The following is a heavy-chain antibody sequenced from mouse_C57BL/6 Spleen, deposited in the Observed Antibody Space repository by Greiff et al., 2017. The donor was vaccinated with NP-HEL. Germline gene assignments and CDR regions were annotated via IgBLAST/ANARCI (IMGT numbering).Heavy chain of an antibody. CDR1: GYTFTSYW. Sequence: VKLQQPGAELVKPGASVKLSCKASGYTFTSYWMHWVKQRPGRGLEWIGRIDPNSGGTKYNEKFKSKATLTVDKPSSTAYMQLSSLTSEDSAVYYCARFYYGSSYVRYAMDYWGQGTSVTVSS. CDR2: IDPNSGGT. CDR3: ARFYYGSSYVRYAMDY. D-gene: IGHD1-1*01. J-gene: IGHJ4*01. V-gene: IGHV1-72*01.